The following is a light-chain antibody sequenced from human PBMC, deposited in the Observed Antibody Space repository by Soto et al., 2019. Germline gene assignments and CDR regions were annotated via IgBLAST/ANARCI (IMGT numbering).Light chain of an antibody. CDR2: DAS. CDR1: QSVNSY. CDR3: QQYGSSPT. J-gene: IGKJ5*01. Sequence: EIVLTQSPATLSLSPGEIATLSCRASQSVNSYLVWYQQKPGQAPRLLIYDASNRATGIPARFSGSGSGTDFTLTISSLGPGDFAVYYCQQYGSSPTFGEGTRLEIK. V-gene: IGKV3-11*01.